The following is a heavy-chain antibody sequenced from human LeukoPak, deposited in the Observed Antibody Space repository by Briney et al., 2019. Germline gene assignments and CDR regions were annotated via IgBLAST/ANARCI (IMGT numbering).Heavy chain of an antibody. D-gene: IGHD6-19*01. CDR1: GGSISSGSYY. J-gene: IGHJ3*02. V-gene: IGHV4-61*02. Sequence: SETLSLTCTVSGGSISSGSYYLSWIRQPAGKGLEWIGRIYTSGSTNYNPSLKSRVTISVDTSRNQFSLKLSSVTAADTAVYYCASLAVAGRKAFDIWGQGTMVTVSS. CDR2: IYTSGST. CDR3: ASLAVAGRKAFDI.